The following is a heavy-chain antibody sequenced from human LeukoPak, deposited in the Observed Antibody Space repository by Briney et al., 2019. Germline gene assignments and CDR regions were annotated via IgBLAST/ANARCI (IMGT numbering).Heavy chain of an antibody. CDR2: ISGSGGST. J-gene: IGHJ4*02. CDR3: AAFEKYGGSRSY. D-gene: IGHD1-26*01. V-gene: IGHV3-23*01. Sequence: PWGSLRLSCAASGFTFSSYAMSWLRQAPGKRLEWVSAISGSGGSTYYADSVKGRFTISRDNSKNTLYLQMNSLRAEDTAVYYCAAFEKYGGSRSYWGQGTLVTVSS. CDR1: GFTFSSYA.